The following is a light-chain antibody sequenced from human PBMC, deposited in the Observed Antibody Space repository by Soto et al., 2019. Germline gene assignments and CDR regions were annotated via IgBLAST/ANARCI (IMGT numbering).Light chain of an antibody. CDR2: AAS. J-gene: IGKJ5*01. V-gene: IGKV1-39*01. CDR3: QHSYSNFPIT. CDR1: QTILTY. Sequence: DIQMTQSPSSLSASVGDTVTITCRASQTILTYLNWYQQKPGKAPKLLIYAASSLQSGVPSRFSGGGSATEYTLTISSLQPEDFATYFCQHSYSNFPITFGQGTRLEIK.